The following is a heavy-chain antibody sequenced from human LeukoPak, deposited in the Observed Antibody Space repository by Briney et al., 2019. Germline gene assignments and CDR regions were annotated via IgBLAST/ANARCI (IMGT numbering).Heavy chain of an antibody. CDR2: IIPIFGTA. V-gene: IGHV1-69*13. CDR1: RGTFSSYA. Sequence: SVKVSCKASRGTFSSYAISWVRQAPGQGLEWMGGIIPIFGTANYAQKFQGRVTITADESTSTAYMELSSLRSEDTAVYYCARGFRASNYYYYGMDVWGQGTTVTVSS. J-gene: IGHJ6*02. CDR3: ARGFRASNYYYYGMDV.